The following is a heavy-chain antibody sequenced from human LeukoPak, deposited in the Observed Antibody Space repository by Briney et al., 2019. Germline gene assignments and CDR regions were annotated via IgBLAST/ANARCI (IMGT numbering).Heavy chain of an antibody. D-gene: IGHD3-22*01. J-gene: IGHJ3*02. CDR3: AKDHYYDTYGGAFDI. Sequence: LSLTCAVSGGSISSGGYSWSWIRQPPGKGLEWVSGISWNSGSIGYADSVKGRFTISRDNAKNSLYLQMNSLRAEDTALYYCAKDHYYDTYGGAFDIWGQGTMVTVSS. CDR1: GGSISSGGYS. V-gene: IGHV3-9*01. CDR2: ISWNSGSI.